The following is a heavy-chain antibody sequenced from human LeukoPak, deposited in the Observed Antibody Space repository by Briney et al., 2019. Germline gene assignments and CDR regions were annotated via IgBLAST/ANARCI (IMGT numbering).Heavy chain of an antibody. CDR2: ISGSGGST. V-gene: IGHV3-23*01. Sequence: GGSLRLSCAASGFTFNTNAMSWVRQAPGKGLEWVSAISGSGGSTYYADSVKGRFTISRDNSKNTLYLQMNSLRAEDTAVYYCAKFPRHSSGFYYYYYYGMDVWGQGTTVTVSS. D-gene: IGHD3-22*01. J-gene: IGHJ6*02. CDR1: GFTFNTNA. CDR3: AKFPRHSSGFYYYYYYGMDV.